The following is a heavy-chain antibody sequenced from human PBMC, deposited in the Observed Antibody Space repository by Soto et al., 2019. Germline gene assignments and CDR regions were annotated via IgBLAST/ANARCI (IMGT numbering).Heavy chain of an antibody. CDR1: GFTFSSYA. D-gene: IGHD2-2*01. CDR3: AKGALYCSSTSCYSSPYYYGMDV. Sequence: QPGGSLRLSCAASGFTFSSYAMSWVRQAPGKGLEWVSAISGSGGSTYYADSVKGRFTISRDNSKNTLYLQMNSLRAEDTAVYYCAKGALYCSSTSCYSSPYYYGMDVWGQGTTVTVSS. V-gene: IGHV3-23*01. J-gene: IGHJ6*02. CDR2: ISGSGGST.